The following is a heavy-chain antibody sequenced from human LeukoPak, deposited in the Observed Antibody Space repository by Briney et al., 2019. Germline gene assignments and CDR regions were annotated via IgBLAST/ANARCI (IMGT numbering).Heavy chain of an antibody. D-gene: IGHD2-2*02. V-gene: IGHV4-34*01. CDR3: ARGLVVPAAILIYYYYYMDV. CDR2: INHSGST. Sequence: RASETLSLTCAVYGGSFSGYYWSWIRQPPGKGLEWIGEINHSGSTNYNPSLKSRVTISVDTSKNQFSLKLSSVTAADTAVYYCARGLVVPAAILIYYYYYMDVWGKGTTVTVSS. CDR1: GGSFSGYY. J-gene: IGHJ6*03.